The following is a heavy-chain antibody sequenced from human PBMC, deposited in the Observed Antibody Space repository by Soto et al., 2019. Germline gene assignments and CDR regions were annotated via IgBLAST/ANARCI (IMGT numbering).Heavy chain of an antibody. CDR3: ATAVLLRYYYYGMDV. D-gene: IGHD2-8*01. CDR1: GGTFSSYA. J-gene: IGHJ6*02. CDR2: IIPIFGTA. Sequence: QVQLVQSGAEVKKPGSSVKVSCKASGGTFSSYAISWVRQAPGQGLEWMGGIIPIFGTADYAQKFQGRVTXXADESTSTAYRERSSLRSEDTAVDYCATAVLLRYYYYGMDVWGQGTTVTVSS. V-gene: IGHV1-69*12.